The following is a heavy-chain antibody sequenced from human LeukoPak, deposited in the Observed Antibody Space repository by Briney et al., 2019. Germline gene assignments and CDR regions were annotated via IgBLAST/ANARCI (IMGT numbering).Heavy chain of an antibody. J-gene: IGHJ4*02. CDR2: IYYSGST. CDR3: ARHAAVTTFVFGY. CDR1: GVSISSSSYY. D-gene: IGHD4-17*01. V-gene: IGHV4-39*01. Sequence: SETLSLTCTVSGVSISSSSYYWGWIRQPPGKGLEWIGNIYYSGSTYYNPSLKSRVTISVDTSKNQFSLKLSSVTAADTAVYYCARHAAVTTFVFGYWGQGTLVTVSS.